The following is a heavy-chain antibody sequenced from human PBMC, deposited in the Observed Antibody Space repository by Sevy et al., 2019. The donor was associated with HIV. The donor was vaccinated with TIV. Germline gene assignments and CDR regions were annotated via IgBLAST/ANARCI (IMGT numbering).Heavy chain of an antibody. V-gene: IGHV3-64*02. CDR3: VRRGTAGSYDY. Sequence: GGSLRLSCAASGFTFSSYVMHWARQAPGKGLESVSAISFTGGNTYYIDSVKGRFTISRDNSKNTLYLQMDSLRVEDMAVYYCVRRGTAGSYDYWGQGALVTVSS. D-gene: IGHD1-26*01. CDR2: ISFTGGNT. CDR1: GFTFSSYV. J-gene: IGHJ4*02.